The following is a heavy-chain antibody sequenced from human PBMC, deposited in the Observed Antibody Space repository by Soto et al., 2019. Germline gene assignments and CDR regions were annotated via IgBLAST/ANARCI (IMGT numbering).Heavy chain of an antibody. V-gene: IGHV4-30-2*05. D-gene: IGHD3-9*01. CDR2: IYHSGST. CDR1: GGSISSGGYS. Sequence: PSETLSLTCAVSGGSISSGGYSWSWIRQPPGKGLEWIGYIYHSGSTYYNPSLKSRVTISADASRSHVALILKSVTAADTAVYYCGRHGNYDIGWFDPWGQGILVTVSS. CDR3: GRHGNYDIGWFDP. J-gene: IGHJ5*02.